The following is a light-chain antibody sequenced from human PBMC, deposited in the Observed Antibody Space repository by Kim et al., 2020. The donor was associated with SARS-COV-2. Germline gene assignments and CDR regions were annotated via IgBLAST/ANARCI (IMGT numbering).Light chain of an antibody. Sequence: GKTVRITCQGDSLRSYYASWYQQKPGQAPVLVIYGKNNRPSGIPDRFSGSSSGNTASLTITGAQAEDEADYYCNSRDSSGNHLVFGGGTQLTVL. CDR3: NSRDSSGNHLV. CDR1: SLRSYY. J-gene: IGLJ3*02. CDR2: GKN. V-gene: IGLV3-19*01.